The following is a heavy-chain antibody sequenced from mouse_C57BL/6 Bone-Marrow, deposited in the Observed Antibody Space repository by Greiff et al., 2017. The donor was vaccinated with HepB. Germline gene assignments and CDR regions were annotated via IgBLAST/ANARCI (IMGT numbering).Heavy chain of an antibody. Sequence: VQLQQSGAELARPGASVKLSCKASGYTFTSYGISWVKQRTGQGLEWIGEIYPRSGNTYYNEKFKGKATLTADKSSSTAYMELRSLTSEDSAVYFCARRLGSSSYWYFDVWGTGTTVTVSS. J-gene: IGHJ1*03. V-gene: IGHV1-81*01. CDR3: ARRLGSSSYWYFDV. D-gene: IGHD1-1*01. CDR2: IYPRSGNT. CDR1: GYTFTSYG.